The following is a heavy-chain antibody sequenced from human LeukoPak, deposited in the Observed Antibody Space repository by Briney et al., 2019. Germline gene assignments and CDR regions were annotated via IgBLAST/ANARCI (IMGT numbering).Heavy chain of an antibody. Sequence: GGSLRLSCAASGFTFSSYGMNWVRQAPWKGLEWVSAIVGRGTDTYYADSVKGRFTISRDNSKNTLYLQMNSLRAEDTAVYYCAKVPIPLYYYGSGSYGYWGQGTLVTVSS. V-gene: IGHV3-23*01. CDR3: AKVPIPLYYYGSGSYGY. D-gene: IGHD3-10*01. CDR1: GFTFSSYG. J-gene: IGHJ4*02. CDR2: IVGRGTDT.